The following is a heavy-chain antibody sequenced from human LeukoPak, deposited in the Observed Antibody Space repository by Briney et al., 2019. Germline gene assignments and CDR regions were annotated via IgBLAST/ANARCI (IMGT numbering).Heavy chain of an antibody. CDR2: ISGSGGST. CDR1: GFTFSSYA. CDR3: AKDDSLCFDP. Sequence: GGSLRLSCAASGFTFSSYAMSWVRQAPGKGLEWVSAISGSGGSTYYADSVKGRFTISRDNSKDTLYLQMNSLRAEDTAVYYRAKDDSLCFDPWGQGTLVTVSS. J-gene: IGHJ5*02. D-gene: IGHD2-21*01. V-gene: IGHV3-23*01.